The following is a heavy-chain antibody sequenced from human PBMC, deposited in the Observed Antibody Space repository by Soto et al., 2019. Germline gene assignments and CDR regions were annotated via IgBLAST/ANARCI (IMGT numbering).Heavy chain of an antibody. J-gene: IGHJ4*02. CDR3: ARVFGFGDYVWGSSDY. CDR2: ISSSSSYI. V-gene: IGHV3-21*01. D-gene: IGHD3-16*01. Sequence: GGSLRLSCAASGFAFSSYSMNWVRQAPGKGLEWVSSISSSSSYIYYADSVKGRFTISRDNAKNSLYLQMNSLRAEDTAVYYCARVFGFGDYVWGSSDYWGQGTLVTVSS. CDR1: GFAFSSYS.